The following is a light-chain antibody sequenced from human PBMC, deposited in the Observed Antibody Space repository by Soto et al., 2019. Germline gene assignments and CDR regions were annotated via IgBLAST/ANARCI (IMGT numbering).Light chain of an antibody. Sequence: ETVLTQSPATLSMSPGERANLSCRASQSVSNYLAWYQQKPGQAPRLLIYDASNRATGIPARFSGSSAGRDFPLPISSLEPEDFAVYYCQQRSTWPGTFGQGTKLEIK. J-gene: IGKJ2*01. V-gene: IGKV3-11*02. CDR2: DAS. CDR3: QQRSTWPGT. CDR1: QSVSNY.